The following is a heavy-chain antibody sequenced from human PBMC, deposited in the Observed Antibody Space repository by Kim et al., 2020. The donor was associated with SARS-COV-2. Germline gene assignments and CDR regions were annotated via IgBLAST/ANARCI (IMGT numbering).Heavy chain of an antibody. CDR3: ARAMGTIFGVVITPFDY. Sequence: KYQGRVTITRDTSASTAYMELSSLRSEDTAVYYCARAMGTIFGVVITPFDYWGQGTLVTVSS. J-gene: IGHJ4*02. V-gene: IGHV1-3*01. D-gene: IGHD3-3*01.